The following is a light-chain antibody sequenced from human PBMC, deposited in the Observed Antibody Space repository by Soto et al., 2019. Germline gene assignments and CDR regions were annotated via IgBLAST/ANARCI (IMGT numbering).Light chain of an antibody. V-gene: IGLV2-14*01. J-gene: IGLJ3*02. CDR1: SSDVGGYNY. CDR2: EVS. Sequence: QSALTQPASVSGSPGQSITISCTGTSSDVGGYNYVSWYQEYPGKAPKLMIYEVSNRPSGVSSRFSGSKSGNTASLTIPGLQAEDEADYYCSSYTSSSTLVFGGGTKLTVL. CDR3: SSYTSSSTLV.